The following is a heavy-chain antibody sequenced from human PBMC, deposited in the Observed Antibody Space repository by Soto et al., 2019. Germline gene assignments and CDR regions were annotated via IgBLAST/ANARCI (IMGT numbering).Heavy chain of an antibody. CDR1: GGTFTNYG. J-gene: IGHJ4*02. CDR3: ARGPQYAYFDY. CDR2: IVPIFGTA. Sequence: QVQLVQSGAEVKKPGSSVKVSCKASGGTFTNYGISWVRQSPGQGLEWMGGIVPIFGTANYAQKFQCRVTITADESASTAYMELSSLRSEDTAVYYCARGPQYAYFDYWGQGTLVTVSS. D-gene: IGHD2-2*01. V-gene: IGHV1-69*01.